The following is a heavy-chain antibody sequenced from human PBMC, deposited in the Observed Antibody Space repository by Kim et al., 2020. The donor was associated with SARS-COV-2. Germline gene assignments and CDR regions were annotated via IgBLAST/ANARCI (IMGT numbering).Heavy chain of an antibody. V-gene: IGHV3-30-3*01. Sequence: GGSLRLSCAASGFTFSSYAMHGVRQAPGKGLEWVAVISYDGSNKYYADSVKGRFTISRDNSKNTLYLQMNSLRAEDTAMYYCARTLTVSLYYGMDVWGQGTTVTVSS. D-gene: IGHD4-17*01. J-gene: IGHJ6*02. CDR2: ISYDGSNK. CDR3: ARTLTVSLYYGMDV. CDR1: GFTFSSYA.